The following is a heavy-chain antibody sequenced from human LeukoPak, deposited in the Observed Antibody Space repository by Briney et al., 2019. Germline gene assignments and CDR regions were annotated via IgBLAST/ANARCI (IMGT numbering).Heavy chain of an antibody. V-gene: IGHV4-34*01. J-gene: IGHJ5*02. Sequence: SETLSLTCAVYGGSFSGYYWSWIRQPPGKGLEWIGEINHSGSTNYNPSLKSRVTISVDTSKNQFSLKLSSVTAADTAVYYCARGKYYDLWSGNSNWFDPWGQGTLVTVSS. CDR3: ARGKYYDLWSGNSNWFDP. CDR2: INHSGST. D-gene: IGHD3-3*01. CDR1: GGSFSGYY.